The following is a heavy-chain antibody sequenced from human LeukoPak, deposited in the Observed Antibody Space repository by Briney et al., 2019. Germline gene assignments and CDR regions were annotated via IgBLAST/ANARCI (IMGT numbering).Heavy chain of an antibody. CDR3: ARGFYGGYYYYYYMDV. J-gene: IGHJ6*03. CDR1: GYIFTSYW. CDR2: IYPGDSDT. D-gene: IGHD4/OR15-4a*01. V-gene: IGHV5-51*01. Sequence: GESLKISCKVSGYIFTSYWIGWVRQMPGKGLEWMGIIYPGDSDTRYSPSFQGQVTISADRSISTAYLQWSSLKASDTAMYYCARGFYGGYYYYYYMDVWGKGTTVTVSS.